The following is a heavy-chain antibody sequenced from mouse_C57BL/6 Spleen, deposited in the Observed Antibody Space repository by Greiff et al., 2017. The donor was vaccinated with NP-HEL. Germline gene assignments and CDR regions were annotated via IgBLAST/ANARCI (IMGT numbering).Heavy chain of an antibody. CDR1: GYAFSSYW. CDR3: ARPAGSGFAY. Sequence: QVHVKQSGAELVKPGASVKISCKASGYAFSSYWMNWVKQRPGKGLEWIGQIYPGDGDTNYNGKFKGKATLTADKSSSTAYMQLSSLTSEDSAVYFCARPAGSGFAYWGQGTLVTVSA. D-gene: IGHD4-1*01. V-gene: IGHV1-80*01. CDR2: IYPGDGDT. J-gene: IGHJ3*01.